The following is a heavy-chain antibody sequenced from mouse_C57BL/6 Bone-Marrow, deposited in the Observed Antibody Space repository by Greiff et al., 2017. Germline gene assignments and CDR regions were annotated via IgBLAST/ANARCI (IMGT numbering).Heavy chain of an antibody. J-gene: IGHJ2*01. CDR3: ARSMYYGTRFDY. V-gene: IGHV1-76*01. D-gene: IGHD1-1*01. Sequence: QVQLQQSGAELVRPGASVKLSCKASGYTFTDYYINWVKQRPGQGLEWIARIYPGSGNTYYNEKFKGKATLTAEKSSSTAYMQRSSLTSEDSAVYFCARSMYYGTRFDYWGQGTTLTVSS. CDR1: GYTFTDYY. CDR2: IYPGSGNT.